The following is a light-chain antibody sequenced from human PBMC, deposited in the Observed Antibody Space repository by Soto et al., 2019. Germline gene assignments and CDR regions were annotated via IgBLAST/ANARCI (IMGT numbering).Light chain of an antibody. J-gene: IGLJ1*01. CDR1: NIGSKS. CDR3: QVWDSSSDHSYV. V-gene: IGLV3-21*02. Sequence: SYELTQPPSVSVAPGQTARITCGGNNIGSKSVHWYQQEPGQAPVLVVYDDSDRPSGIPERFSGSNSGNTATLTISRVEAGDEADYYCQVWDSSSDHSYVFGTGTKVTVL. CDR2: DDS.